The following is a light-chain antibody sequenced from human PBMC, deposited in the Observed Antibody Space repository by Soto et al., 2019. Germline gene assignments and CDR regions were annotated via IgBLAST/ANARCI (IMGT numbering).Light chain of an antibody. Sequence: VVTQEPSLTVSPEGTVTLTCASSTGAVTSGYYPNWFQQKPGQAPRAPIYSTSNKHSWTPDRFSGSLLGGKAALTLSGVQPEDEAEYYCLLYYGGAYVFGTGTKVTVL. J-gene: IGLJ1*01. CDR1: TGAVTSGYY. V-gene: IGLV7-43*01. CDR3: LLYYGGAYV. CDR2: STS.